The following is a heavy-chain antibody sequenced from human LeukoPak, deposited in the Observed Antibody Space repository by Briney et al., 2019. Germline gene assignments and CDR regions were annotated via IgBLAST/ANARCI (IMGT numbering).Heavy chain of an antibody. CDR2: INHSGST. CDR1: VGSFSGSY. D-gene: IGHD4-17*01. J-gene: IGHJ4*02. CDR3: ARDSTVTTEGFDY. Sequence: PSETLSLTCPVYVGSFSGSYWSWIRQPPGKGLEWIGEINHSGSTNYNPSLKSRVTISVDTSKNQFSLKLSSVTAADTAVYYCARDSTVTTEGFDYWGQGTLVTVSS. V-gene: IGHV4-34*01.